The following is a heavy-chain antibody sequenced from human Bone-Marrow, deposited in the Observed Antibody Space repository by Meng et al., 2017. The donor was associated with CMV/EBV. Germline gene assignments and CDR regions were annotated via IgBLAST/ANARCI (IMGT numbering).Heavy chain of an antibody. J-gene: IGHJ4*02. CDR3: ARDKVASSGWYDY. CDR1: GSTVTGYS. CDR2: INPNRGGT. V-gene: IGHV1-2*02. Sequence: QQVQSGSGGANPWASVKISCKASGSTVTGYSMHWVRQAPGQGLEWMGWINPNRGGTTYAQKCQGRVTMTRDPSISTAYMELSRLRSDDTAVYYCARDKVASSGWYDYWGQGTLVTGSS. D-gene: IGHD6-19*01.